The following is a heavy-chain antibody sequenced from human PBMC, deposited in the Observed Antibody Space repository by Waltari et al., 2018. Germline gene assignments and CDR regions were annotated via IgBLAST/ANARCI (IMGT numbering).Heavy chain of an antibody. D-gene: IGHD3-16*01. CDR1: GFTFSTFR. CDR3: ARDWGSGAFDI. Sequence: EVQLVESGGDLVQPGGSLRLSCADSGFTFSTFRMHWVRHAPGTGLWWVSRMGGAGSSTAYTDSVKGRFTLSRCNARNTLYLQMNSLRAEDTAVYYCARDWGSGAFDIWGQGTMVTVSS. CDR2: MGGAGSST. J-gene: IGHJ3*02. V-gene: IGHV3-74*01.